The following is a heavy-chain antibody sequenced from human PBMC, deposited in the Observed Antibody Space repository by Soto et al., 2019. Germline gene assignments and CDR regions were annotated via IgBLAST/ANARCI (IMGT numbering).Heavy chain of an antibody. D-gene: IGHD2-15*01. CDR1: GGSISSSNYY. Sequence: SETLSLTCTVSGGSISSSNYYWGWIRQPPGKGLEWIGSIYYSGSTYYNPSLKSRVTISVDTSKNQFSLKLSSVTAADTAVYYCARERGYCSGGSCPVDYWGQGTLVT. J-gene: IGHJ4*02. CDR3: ARERGYCSGGSCPVDY. V-gene: IGHV4-39*02. CDR2: IYYSGST.